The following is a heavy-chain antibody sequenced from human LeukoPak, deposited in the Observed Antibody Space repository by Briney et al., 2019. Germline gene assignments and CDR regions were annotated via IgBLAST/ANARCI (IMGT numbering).Heavy chain of an antibody. D-gene: IGHD6-19*01. CDR1: GFTFSSYG. J-gene: IGHJ4*02. CDR3: AREHRYSSAYFDY. CDR2: ISYDGSNK. V-gene: IGHV3-30*03. Sequence: PGGSLRLSCAASGFTFSSYGMSWVRQAPGKGLEWVAVISYDGSNKYYADSVKGRFTISRDNSKNTLYLQMNSLRAEDTAVYYCAREHRYSSAYFDYWGQGTLVTVSS.